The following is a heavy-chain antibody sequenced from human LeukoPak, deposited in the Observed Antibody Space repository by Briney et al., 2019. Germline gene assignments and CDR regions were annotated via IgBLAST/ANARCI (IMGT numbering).Heavy chain of an antibody. CDR2: INHSGST. CDR1: GLTLSSSW. Sequence: GSLRLSCAVSGLTLSSSWMDWVRQAPGKGLEWIGEINHSGSTNYNPSLKSRVTISVDTSKNQFSLKLSSVTAADTAVYYCASEYSSSSGDYWGQGTLVTVSS. V-gene: IGHV4-4*02. D-gene: IGHD6-6*01. CDR3: ASEYSSSSGDY. J-gene: IGHJ4*02.